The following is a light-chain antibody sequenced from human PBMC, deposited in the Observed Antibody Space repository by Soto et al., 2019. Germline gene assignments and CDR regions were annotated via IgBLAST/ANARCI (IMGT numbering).Light chain of an antibody. J-gene: IGKJ1*01. Sequence: EIVLTQSPGTLSLSPGERATLSCRASQSVSSGYLAWYQQKPGQAPRLLIYATSNRATGIPDRFSASGSGTDFTLTISRLDPEDFAVYYCQQYGVSPKTFGQGTKVEIK. CDR1: QSVSSGY. V-gene: IGKV3-20*01. CDR2: ATS. CDR3: QQYGVSPKT.